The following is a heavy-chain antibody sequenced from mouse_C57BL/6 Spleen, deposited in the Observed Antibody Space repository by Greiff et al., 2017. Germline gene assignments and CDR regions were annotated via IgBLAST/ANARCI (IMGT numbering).Heavy chain of an antibody. V-gene: IGHV3-6*01. J-gene: IGHJ1*03. Sequence: EVQLVESGPGLVKPSQSLSLTCSVTGYSITSGYYWNWIRQFPGNKLEWMGYISYDGSNNYNPSLKNRISITRDTSKNQFFLKLNSVTTEDTATYYCARGYYGSRNFDVWGTGTTVTVSS. CDR3: ARGYYGSRNFDV. CDR1: GYSITSGYY. D-gene: IGHD1-1*01. CDR2: ISYDGSN.